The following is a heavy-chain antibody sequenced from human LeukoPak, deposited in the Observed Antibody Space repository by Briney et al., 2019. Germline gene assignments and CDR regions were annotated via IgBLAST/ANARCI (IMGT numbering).Heavy chain of an antibody. D-gene: IGHD4-17*01. V-gene: IGHV3-7*03. CDR3: AKDRGLLDWFDP. Sequence: GGSVRLSCAASGFTFSSYWMKWVRQAPVKVLEWVANIKLDGSEKYYVDSVKGRFTISRDNAKNSLYLQMNSLRAEDTAVYYCAKDRGLLDWFDPWGQGTLVTVSS. CDR2: IKLDGSEK. J-gene: IGHJ5*02. CDR1: GFTFSSYW.